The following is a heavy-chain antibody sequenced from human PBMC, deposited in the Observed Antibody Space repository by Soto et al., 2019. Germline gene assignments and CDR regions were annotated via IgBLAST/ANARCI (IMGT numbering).Heavy chain of an antibody. CDR2: IIPIFGTA. CDR3: ADHIGSDYYYYYGMHV. V-gene: IGHV1-69*13. Sequence: RASVKVSCKASGGTFSSYAISWVRQAPGQGLEWMGGIIPIFGTANYAQKFQGRVTITADESTSTAYMELSSLRSEDTAVYYCADHIGSDYYYYYGMHVWGQGTTVTVSS. CDR1: GGTFSSYA. J-gene: IGHJ6*02. D-gene: IGHD3-3*02.